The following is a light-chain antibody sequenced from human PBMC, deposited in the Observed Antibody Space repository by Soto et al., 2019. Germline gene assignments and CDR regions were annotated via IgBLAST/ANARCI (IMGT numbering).Light chain of an antibody. V-gene: IGKV3D-20*01. CDR3: QQYGSSPS. Sequence: DIVLTQSPATLSLSPGERATLYCGASQRVSGGFLAWYQQKPGLAPRLILYDTSFRATGIPDRFSGSGSGTGFTLTISRLDPEDVAVYYGQQYGSSPSFGQATKVDI. CDR2: DTS. CDR1: QRVSGGF. J-gene: IGKJ1*01.